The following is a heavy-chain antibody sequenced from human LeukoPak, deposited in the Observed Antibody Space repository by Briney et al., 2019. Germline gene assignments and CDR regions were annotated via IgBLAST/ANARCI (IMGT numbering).Heavy chain of an antibody. V-gene: IGHV3-7*01. CDR1: GFTFSSHW. CDR3: ARDKVTY. CDR2: INEDGSEK. Sequence: GGSLRLSCAASGFTFSSHWMSWVRQTPGKGLEWVAHINEDGSEKYYVDSVKGRFTISRDNAKDSLHLQMNSLRAGDTAVYYCARDKVTYWGQGTLVTVSS. J-gene: IGHJ4*02.